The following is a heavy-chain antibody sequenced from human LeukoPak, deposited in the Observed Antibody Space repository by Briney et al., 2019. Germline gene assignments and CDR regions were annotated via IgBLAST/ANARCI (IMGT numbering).Heavy chain of an antibody. CDR2: MNPNSGNT. J-gene: IGHJ6*03. CDR3: ARDNGGTAMAYYYYYYMDV. V-gene: IGHV1-8*01. Sequence: ASVKVSCKASGYTFTSYGISWVRQATGQGLEWTGWMNPNSGNTGYAQKFQGRVTMTRNTSISTAYMELSSLRSEDTAVYYCARDNGGTAMAYYYYYYMDVWGKGTTVIISS. CDR1: GYTFTSYG. D-gene: IGHD5-18*01.